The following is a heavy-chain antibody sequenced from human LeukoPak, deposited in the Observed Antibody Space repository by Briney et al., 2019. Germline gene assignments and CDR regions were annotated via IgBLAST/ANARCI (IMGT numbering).Heavy chain of an antibody. V-gene: IGHV4-31*03. CDR3: ARYGSGTYYFDY. CDR1: GGSISSGGYY. CDR2: IYYSGST. D-gene: IGHD3-10*01. Sequence: SETLSLTCTVSGGSISSGGYYWSWIPQHPGKGLEWIGYIYYSGSTYYNPSLKSRVTISVDTSKNQFSLKLNSVTAADTAVYYCARYGSGTYYFDYWGQGTLVTVSS. J-gene: IGHJ4*02.